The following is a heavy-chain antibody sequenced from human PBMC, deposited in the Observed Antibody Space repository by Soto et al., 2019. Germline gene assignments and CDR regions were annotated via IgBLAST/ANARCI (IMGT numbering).Heavy chain of an antibody. Sequence: EVQMLESGGGLVQPGGSLRLSCAASGFTFSSYALPWVRQAPGKGLEWVSSITGSGDYTRYTDSVKGRFTITRDNAKNTLFRQMKSLRADDTAIYFCGKDPIGDYCGAVDFWGQGTRVTVSS. CDR1: GFTFSSYA. V-gene: IGHV3-23*01. J-gene: IGHJ3*01. D-gene: IGHD4-17*01. CDR2: ITGSGDYT. CDR3: GKDPIGDYCGAVDF.